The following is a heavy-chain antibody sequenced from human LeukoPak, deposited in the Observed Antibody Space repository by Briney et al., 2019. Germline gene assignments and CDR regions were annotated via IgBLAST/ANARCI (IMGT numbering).Heavy chain of an antibody. CDR2: IYYSGST. CDR3: AREGGYCSSTSCPRNYYYGMDV. D-gene: IGHD2-2*01. V-gene: IGHV4-59*01. J-gene: IGHJ6*04. Sequence: SETLSLTCTVSGGSISSYYWSWIRQPPGKGLEWIGYIYYSGSTNYNPSLKSRVTISVDTSKNQFSLKLSSVTAADTAVYYGAREGGYCSSTSCPRNYYYGMDVWGKGTPVTVSS. CDR1: GGSISSYY.